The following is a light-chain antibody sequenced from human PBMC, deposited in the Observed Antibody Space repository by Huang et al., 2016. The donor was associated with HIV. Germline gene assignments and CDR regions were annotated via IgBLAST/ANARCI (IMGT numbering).Light chain of an antibody. Sequence: DIQMTHSPSSLSASVGDRVTITCPASQDIRKYLNWYQQKPGNAPNLLIYDASNLQTGGLSRFGGGGSGTDCTITISSREPEDIATYYCQQSDSLPYTVGQGTKLEIK. J-gene: IGKJ2*01. CDR3: QQSDSLPYT. CDR2: DAS. CDR1: QDIRKY. V-gene: IGKV1-33*01.